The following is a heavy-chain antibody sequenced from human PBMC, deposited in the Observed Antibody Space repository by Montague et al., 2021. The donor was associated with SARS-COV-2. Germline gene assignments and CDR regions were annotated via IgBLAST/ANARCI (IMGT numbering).Heavy chain of an antibody. V-gene: IGHV4-39*01. D-gene: IGHD4-23*01. J-gene: IGHJ3*02. CDR2: IYYSGST. Sequence: ETLSLTCTVSGGSISSRSYYWGWIRQPPGKGLERIGSIYYSGSTYYNPSLKSRVTISVDTSKNQFSLKLSSVTAADTAVYYCARLRGDYGGTYDTFDIWGQGTMVTVSS. CDR3: ARLRGDYGGTYDTFDI. CDR1: GGSISSRSYY.